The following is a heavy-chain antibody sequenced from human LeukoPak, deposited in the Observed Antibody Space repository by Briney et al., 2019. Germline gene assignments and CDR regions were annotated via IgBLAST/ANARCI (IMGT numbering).Heavy chain of an antibody. D-gene: IGHD3-10*02. J-gene: IGHJ6*04. V-gene: IGHV3-48*03. CDR1: GFTFSSYE. Sequence: GGSLRLSCAASGFTFSSYEMNWVRQAPGKGLEWVSYISSSGSTIYYAYSVKGRITISRDNDKNSLYLQMNGMRAEDTAVYYCAELGITMIGGVWGKGTTVTTSS. CDR3: AELGITMIGGV. CDR2: ISSSGSTI.